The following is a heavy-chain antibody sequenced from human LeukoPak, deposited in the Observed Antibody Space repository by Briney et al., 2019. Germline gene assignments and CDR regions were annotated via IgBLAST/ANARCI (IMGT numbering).Heavy chain of an antibody. V-gene: IGHV4-38-2*02. CDR3: VLQGRVVLEGGGWFDP. CDR1: GYSISSGYY. J-gene: IGHJ5*02. CDR2: IYHSGST. Sequence: SETLSLTCTVSGYSISSGYYWGWIRQPPGKGLEWIGSIYHSGSTYYNPSLKSRVTISVDTSKNQFSLKLSSVTAADTAVYYCVLQGRVVLEGGGWFDPWGQGTLVTVSS. D-gene: IGHD1-1*01.